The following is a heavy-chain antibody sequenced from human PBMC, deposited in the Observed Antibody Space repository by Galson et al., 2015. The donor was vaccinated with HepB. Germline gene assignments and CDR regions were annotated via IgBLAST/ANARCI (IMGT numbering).Heavy chain of an antibody. Sequence: SVKVSCKASGGTFSSYAISWVRQAPGQGLEWMGGIIPIFGTANHAQKFQGRVTITADESTSTAYMELSSLRSEDTAVYYCARGVYVDYYYYYYMDVWGKGTTVTVSS. J-gene: IGHJ6*03. D-gene: IGHD2-8*01. CDR2: IIPIFGTA. CDR3: ARGVYVDYYYYYYMDV. CDR1: GGTFSSYA. V-gene: IGHV1-69*13.